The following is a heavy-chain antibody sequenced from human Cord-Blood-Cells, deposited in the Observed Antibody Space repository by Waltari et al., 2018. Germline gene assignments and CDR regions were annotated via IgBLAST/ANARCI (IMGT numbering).Heavy chain of an antibody. D-gene: IGHD2-2*01. CDR2: INHSGSS. J-gene: IGHJ4*01. CDR1: GGFFSGYY. Sequence: QVQLHQWGAGLLKPSETLSLTCAVYGGFFSGYYWRWLGKPPAKGLEWIGEINHSGSSNYSPPLKTRVTISVDTSKNQYSRKLSSVPAANTSVYYCASGGCSSTICYYFGYWGHVTLVTVAS. CDR3: ASGGCSSTICYYFGY. V-gene: IGHV4-34*01.